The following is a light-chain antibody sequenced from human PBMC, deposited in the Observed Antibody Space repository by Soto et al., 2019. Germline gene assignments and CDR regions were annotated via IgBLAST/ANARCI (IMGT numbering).Light chain of an antibody. CDR2: GAS. CDR3: QQYNNWPPIT. J-gene: IGKJ5*01. V-gene: IGKV3D-15*01. CDR1: QSVSSY. Sequence: DIVMTQSPATLSVPPGERATLSCRASQSVSSYLAWYQQKPGQAPRLLIYGASSRATGIPDRFSGSGSGTEFTLTISSLQSEDFAVYYCQQYNNWPPITVGQGTRLEIK.